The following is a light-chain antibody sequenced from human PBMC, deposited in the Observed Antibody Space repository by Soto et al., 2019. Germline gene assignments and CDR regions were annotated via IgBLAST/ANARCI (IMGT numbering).Light chain of an antibody. V-gene: IGKV3-20*01. Sequence: EIVLTQSPGTLYLSAGERATLSCRASQSVRSNYLAWYQQKHGQAPRLLIYAASNRVPGIPDRFSGSGSGTDFTFTISRVEPEDSAVYYCHLYGSSLSWTFGQGTKVDIK. CDR3: HLYGSSLSWT. J-gene: IGKJ1*01. CDR1: QSVRSNY. CDR2: AAS.